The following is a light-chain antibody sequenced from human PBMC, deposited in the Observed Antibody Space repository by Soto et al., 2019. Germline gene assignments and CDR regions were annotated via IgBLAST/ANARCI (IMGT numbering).Light chain of an antibody. Sequence: QSVLTQPPSVSGAPGQWVTISCTGSSANIGAAYNVDWYQQLPGTAPKLLIYGNNNRPSGVPARFSGYKSGTSASLAIAGLQAEDEGDYYCQYYESSLSGYVFGTGTKVTVL. CDR2: GNN. V-gene: IGLV1-40*01. CDR3: QYYESSLSGYV. J-gene: IGLJ1*01. CDR1: SANIGAAYN.